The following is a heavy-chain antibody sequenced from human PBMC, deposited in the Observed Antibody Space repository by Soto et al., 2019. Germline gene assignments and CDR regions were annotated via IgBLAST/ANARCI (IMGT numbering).Heavy chain of an antibody. CDR1: GFTFTSSA. Sequence: GASVKVSCKASGFTFTSSAVQWVRQARGQRLEWIGWIVVGSGNTNYAQKFQERVTITRDMSTSTAYMELSSLRSEDTAVYYCAADSTTGPHGGYYYYGMDVWGQGTTVTVSS. CDR3: AADSTTGPHGGYYYYGMDV. D-gene: IGHD1-1*01. CDR2: IVVGSGNT. J-gene: IGHJ6*02. V-gene: IGHV1-58*01.